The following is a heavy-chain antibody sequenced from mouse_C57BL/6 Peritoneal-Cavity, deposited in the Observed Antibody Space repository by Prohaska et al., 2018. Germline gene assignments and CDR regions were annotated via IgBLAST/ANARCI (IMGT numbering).Heavy chain of an antibody. D-gene: IGHD4-1*01. CDR3: ARFRTGNFDY. Sequence: EVQLVESGGGLVKPGGSLKLSCAASGFTFSDYGMHWVRQAPEKGLEWVAYISSVSSTIYYADTVKGRFTISRDNAKNTLFLQMTSLRSEDTAMYYCARFRTGNFDYWGQGTTLTVSS. V-gene: IGHV5-17*01. CDR1: GFTFSDYG. J-gene: IGHJ2*01. CDR2: ISSVSSTI.